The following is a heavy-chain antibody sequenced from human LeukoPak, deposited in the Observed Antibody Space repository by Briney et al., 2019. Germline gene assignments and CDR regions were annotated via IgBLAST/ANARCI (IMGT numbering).Heavy chain of an antibody. Sequence: ASVKVSCKASGYTFTGYCMHWVRQAPGQGLEWMGWINPNSGGTNYAQKFQGRVTMTRDTSISTAYMELSRLRSDDTAVYYCARAYCSGGSCYWFDPWGQGTLVTVSS. V-gene: IGHV1-2*02. CDR1: GYTFTGYC. CDR3: ARAYCSGGSCYWFDP. J-gene: IGHJ5*02. CDR2: INPNSGGT. D-gene: IGHD2-15*01.